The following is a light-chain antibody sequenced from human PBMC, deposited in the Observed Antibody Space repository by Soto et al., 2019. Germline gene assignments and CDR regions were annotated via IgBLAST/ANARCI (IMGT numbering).Light chain of an antibody. CDR3: QQYYNTPVT. V-gene: IGKV4-1*01. Sequence: DIVMTQSPDSLAVSLGERATINCKSSQSILFSSNNKNYLTWYQQKPGQPPKPLIYWASTRESGVPDRFSGSEPGTDFTLAITSLQAEDVAVYYCQQYYNTPVTFGGGTKVEIK. CDR1: QSILFSSNNKNY. J-gene: IGKJ4*01. CDR2: WAS.